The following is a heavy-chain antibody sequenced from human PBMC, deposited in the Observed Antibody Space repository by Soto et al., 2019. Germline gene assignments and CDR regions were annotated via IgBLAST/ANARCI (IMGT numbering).Heavy chain of an antibody. D-gene: IGHD3-22*01. V-gene: IGHV1-69*13. CDR2: IIPIFGTA. CDR1: GGTFSSYA. CDR3: ARDLEQAVGSGYYYYYYYGMDV. J-gene: IGHJ6*02. Sequence: ASVKVSCKASGGTFSSYAISWVRQAPGQGLEWMGGIIPIFGTANYAQKFQGRVTITADESTSTAYMELSSLRSEDTAVYYCARDLEQAVGSGYYYYYYYGMDVWGQGTTVTAP.